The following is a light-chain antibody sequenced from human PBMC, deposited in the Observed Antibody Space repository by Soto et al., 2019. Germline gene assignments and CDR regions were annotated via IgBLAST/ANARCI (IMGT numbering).Light chain of an antibody. V-gene: IGLV4-69*01. CDR2: LNSDGSH. CDR1: SRHSSYA. CDR3: QTWGTGILV. J-gene: IGLJ3*02. Sequence: QLVLTQSPSASASLGASVKLTWTLSSRHSSYAIAWHQQQPEKGPRYLMKLNSDGSHSKGDGIPDRFSGSSSGAERYLTISSLQSEDEADYYCQTWGTGILVFGGGTKLTVL.